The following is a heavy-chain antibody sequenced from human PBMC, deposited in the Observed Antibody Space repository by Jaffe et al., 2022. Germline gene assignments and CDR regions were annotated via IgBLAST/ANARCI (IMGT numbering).Heavy chain of an antibody. CDR3: ARAPRGLGYSYGYFDY. V-gene: IGHV4-61*02. D-gene: IGHD5-18*01. J-gene: IGHJ4*02. CDR2: IYTSGST. Sequence: QVQLQESGPGLVKPSQTLSLTCTVSGGSISSGSYYWSWIRQPAGKGLEWIGRIYTSGSTNYNPSLKSRVTISVDTSKNQFSLKLSSVTAADTAVYYCARAPRGLGYSYGYFDYWGQGTLVTVSS. CDR1: GGSISSGSYY.